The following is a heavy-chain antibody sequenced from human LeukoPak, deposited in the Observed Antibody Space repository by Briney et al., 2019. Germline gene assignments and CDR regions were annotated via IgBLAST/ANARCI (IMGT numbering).Heavy chain of an antibody. V-gene: IGHV3-21*01. D-gene: IGHD3-22*01. Sequence: GGSLKLSCAASGFIFSGYGMNWVRQAPGKGLEWVSSITSSSTYIYYVDSVKGRFTISRDNAKNSLYLQMNSLRAEDTALYYCARDTYESSGSLDYWGQGTLVTVSS. CDR3: ARDTYESSGSLDY. J-gene: IGHJ4*02. CDR1: GFIFSGYG. CDR2: ITSSSTYI.